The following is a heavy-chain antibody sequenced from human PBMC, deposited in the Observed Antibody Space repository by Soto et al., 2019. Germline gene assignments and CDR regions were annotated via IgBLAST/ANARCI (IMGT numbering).Heavy chain of an antibody. CDR2: IIPILGIA. CDR1: GGTFSSYT. V-gene: IGHV1-69*02. J-gene: IGHJ4*02. Sequence: QVQLVQSGAEVKKPGSSVKVSCKASGGTFSSYTISWVRQAPGQGREWMGRIIPILGIANYAQKFQGRVTITADKSTSTAYMELSILRSEDTAVYDCARGGDGYNSDYWGQGTLVTVS. D-gene: IGHD5-12*01. CDR3: ARGGDGYNSDY.